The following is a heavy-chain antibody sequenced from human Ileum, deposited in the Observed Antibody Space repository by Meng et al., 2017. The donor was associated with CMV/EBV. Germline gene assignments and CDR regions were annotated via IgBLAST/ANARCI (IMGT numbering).Heavy chain of an antibody. CDR2: INHSGST. Sequence: SFSGYYWSWIRQPPGKGLEWIGEINHSGSTNYNPSLKSRVTIPVDTSKNQFSLKLSSVTAADTAVYYCARGRESIAAAVPLYWYFDLWGRGTLVTVSS. CDR1: SFSGYY. D-gene: IGHD6-13*01. CDR3: ARGRESIAAAVPLYWYFDL. V-gene: IGHV4-34*01. J-gene: IGHJ2*01.